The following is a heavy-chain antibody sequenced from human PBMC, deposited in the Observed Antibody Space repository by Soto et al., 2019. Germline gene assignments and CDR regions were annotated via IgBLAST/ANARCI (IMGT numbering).Heavy chain of an antibody. CDR2: IYYGGST. Sequence: SETLSLTCTVSGGSISSYYWSWIRQPPGRGLEWIGFIYYGGSTKYNPSLNSRVTISVDTSKNQFSLKLSSVTAADTAVYYCARAGGYCSSTSCYGFWFVPWGQGTMVTFPQ. CDR1: GGSISSYY. J-gene: IGHJ5*02. D-gene: IGHD2-2*01. CDR3: ARAGGYCSSTSCYGFWFVP. V-gene: IGHV4-59*08.